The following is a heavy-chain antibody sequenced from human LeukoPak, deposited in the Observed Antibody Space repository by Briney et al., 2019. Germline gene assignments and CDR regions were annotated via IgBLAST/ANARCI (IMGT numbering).Heavy chain of an antibody. CDR2: IRSSSSTI. CDR1: GFTFSSYS. V-gene: IGHV3-48*01. CDR3: ARAIRNGFDI. D-gene: IGHD3-16*01. Sequence: PGGSLRLSCAASGFTFSSYSMNWVRQAPGKGLEWVSYIRSSSSTIYYADSVKGRFTISRDNAKNSLYLQMNSLRAEDTAVYYCARAIRNGFDIWGQGTMVTVSS. J-gene: IGHJ3*02.